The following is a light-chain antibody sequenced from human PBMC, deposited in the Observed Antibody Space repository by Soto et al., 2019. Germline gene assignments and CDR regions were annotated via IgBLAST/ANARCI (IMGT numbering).Light chain of an antibody. Sequence: EIVLTQSPGTLSLSPGERATLSCRASQSVSSSYLAWYQQKPGQAPRLLIYGASSRATGIPDRFSGSGSGTDFTLTISRLEPEDFAVYSCQQYGSSPRTCGGGTKVDIK. CDR1: QSVSSSY. V-gene: IGKV3-20*01. J-gene: IGKJ4*01. CDR3: QQYGSSPRT. CDR2: GAS.